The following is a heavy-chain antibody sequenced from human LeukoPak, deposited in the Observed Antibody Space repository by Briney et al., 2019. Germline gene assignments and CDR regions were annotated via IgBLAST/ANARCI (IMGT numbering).Heavy chain of an antibody. Sequence: GGSLRLSCAASGFTFSSYAMSWVRQAPGKGLEWVSANSGSGGSTYYADSVKGRFTISRDNSKNTLYLQMNSLRAEDTAVYYCAKVKSYSSSWPFDYWGQGTLVTVSS. CDR2: NSGSGGST. D-gene: IGHD6-13*01. J-gene: IGHJ4*02. V-gene: IGHV3-23*01. CDR3: AKVKSYSSSWPFDY. CDR1: GFTFSSYA.